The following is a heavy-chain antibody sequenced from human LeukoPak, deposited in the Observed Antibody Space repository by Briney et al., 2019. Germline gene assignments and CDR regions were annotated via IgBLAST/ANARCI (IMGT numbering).Heavy chain of an antibody. D-gene: IGHD2-8*01. CDR1: KFTFRSYA. CDR2: IRGSDGRT. Sequence: GGSLRLSCAASKFTFRSYAMTWVRQAPGQGLEWVSSIRGSDGRTFYADSVKGRFTISRDNAKNTLYLQMNSLRAEDTAVYYCAKDPNGDYIGAFDIWGQGIMVTVPS. V-gene: IGHV3-23*01. CDR3: AKDPNGDYIGAFDI. J-gene: IGHJ3*02.